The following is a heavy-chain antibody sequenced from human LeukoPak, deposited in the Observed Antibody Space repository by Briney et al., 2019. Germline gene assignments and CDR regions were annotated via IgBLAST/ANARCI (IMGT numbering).Heavy chain of an antibody. V-gene: IGHV1-2*02. Sequence: ASVKVSCKASGYTFTGYYMHWVRQAPGQGLEWMGWINPNSGGTNYAQKFQGRVTMTRDTSISTAYMELSRLRSDDTAVYYCASDYYDSSGYGRVWEPFGYWGQGTLVTVSS. D-gene: IGHD3-22*01. CDR3: ASDYYDSSGYGRVWEPFGY. CDR2: INPNSGGT. CDR1: GYTFTGYY. J-gene: IGHJ4*02.